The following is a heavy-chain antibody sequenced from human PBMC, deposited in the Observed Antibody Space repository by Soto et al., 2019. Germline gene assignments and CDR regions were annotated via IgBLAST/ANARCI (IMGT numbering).Heavy chain of an antibody. CDR2: INPNSGGT. V-gene: IGHV1-2*04. CDR3: AREVVVVPAAKYYYYYGMDV. CDR1: GYTFTGYY. J-gene: IGHJ6*02. D-gene: IGHD2-2*01. Sequence: GASVKVSCKASGYTFTGYYMHWVRQAPGQGLEWMGWINPNSGGTNYAQKFQGWVTMSRDTSISTAYMELSRLRSDDTAVYYCAREVVVVPAAKYYYYYGMDVWGQGTTVTAP.